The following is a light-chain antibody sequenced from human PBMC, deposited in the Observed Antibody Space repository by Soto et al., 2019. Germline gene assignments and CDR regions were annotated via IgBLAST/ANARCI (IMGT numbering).Light chain of an antibody. CDR3: QQYNSYWT. CDR2: DAS. V-gene: IGKV1-13*02. CDR1: QGISSA. Sequence: AIQLTQSPSSLSASVGDRVTITCRASQGISSALAWYQQKPGKAPKLLIYDASSLESGVPSRFSGSGSGTDFTLTISIPQAEDFATYYCQQYNSYWTFGQGTKVEIK. J-gene: IGKJ1*01.